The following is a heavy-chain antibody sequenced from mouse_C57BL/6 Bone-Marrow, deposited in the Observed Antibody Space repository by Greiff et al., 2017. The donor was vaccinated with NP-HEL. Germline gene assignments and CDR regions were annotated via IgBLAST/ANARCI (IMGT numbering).Heavy chain of an antibody. CDR3: ARWGGYYYGSSHSLFDY. CDR1: GYTFTSYW. Sequence: VQLQQPGAELVKPGASVKMSCKASGYTFTSYWITWVKQRPGQGLEWIGDIYPGSGSTNYNEKFKSKATLTVDTSSSTAYMQLSSLTSEDSAVYYCARWGGYYYGSSHSLFDYWGQGTTLTVSS. D-gene: IGHD1-1*01. J-gene: IGHJ2*01. CDR2: IYPGSGST. V-gene: IGHV1-55*01.